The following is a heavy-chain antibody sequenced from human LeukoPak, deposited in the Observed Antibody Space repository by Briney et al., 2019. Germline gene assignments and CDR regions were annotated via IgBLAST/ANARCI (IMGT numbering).Heavy chain of an antibody. D-gene: IGHD3-9*01. V-gene: IGHV4-39*01. CDR2: IYYSGRT. J-gene: IGHJ4*02. CDR1: GGPISSSSDY. CDR3: ARRLARPGYFDY. Sequence: SETLSLTCTVSGGPISSSSDYWGWIRRPPGKGLEWIGSIYYSGRTYYNPSLESRVTISVDTSKNQFSLKLSSVTAADTAVYYCARRLARPGYFDYWGQGTLVTVSS.